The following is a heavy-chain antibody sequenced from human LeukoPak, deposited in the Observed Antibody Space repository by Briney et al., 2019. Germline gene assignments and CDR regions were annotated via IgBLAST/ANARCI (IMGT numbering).Heavy chain of an antibody. CDR1: GGSISSGGYY. D-gene: IGHD6-13*01. Sequence: TLSLTCTVSGGSISSGGYYWSWIRQHPGKGLEWIGYIYYSGSTYYNPSLKSRVTISVDTSKNQFSLKVSSVTAADTAVYYCARAYTSSCRWFDPWGQGTLVTVSS. CDR2: IYYSGST. CDR3: ARAYTSSCRWFDP. V-gene: IGHV4-31*03. J-gene: IGHJ5*02.